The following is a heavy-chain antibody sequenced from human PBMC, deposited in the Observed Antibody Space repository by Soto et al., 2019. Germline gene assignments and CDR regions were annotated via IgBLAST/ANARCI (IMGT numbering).Heavy chain of an antibody. CDR3: ARDYLSYYYGSGRPGGYYYYYMDV. Sequence: ASVKVSCKASGYTFTSYYMHWVRQAPGQGLEWMGIINPSGGSTSYAQKFQGRVTMTRDTSTSTVYMELSSLRSEDTAVYYCARDYLSYYYGSGRPGGYYYYYMDVWGKGTTVTVSS. CDR1: GYTFTSYY. CDR2: INPSGGST. J-gene: IGHJ6*03. V-gene: IGHV1-46*03. D-gene: IGHD3-10*01.